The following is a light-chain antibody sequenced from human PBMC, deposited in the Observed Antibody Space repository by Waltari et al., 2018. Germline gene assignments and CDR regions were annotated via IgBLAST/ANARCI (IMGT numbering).Light chain of an antibody. V-gene: IGKV1-39*01. CDR3: QQTYSTLGT. J-gene: IGKJ1*01. CDR1: QSIVSY. CDR2: AAS. Sequence: DIQMTQSPSSLSASVGDSVTITCRASQSIVSYLHWYQQKPGKAPKLLIYAASSLQSGVPSRFSGSGSGTDFTLTISSLQPEDFATYYCQQTYSTLGTFGQGTKVEIK.